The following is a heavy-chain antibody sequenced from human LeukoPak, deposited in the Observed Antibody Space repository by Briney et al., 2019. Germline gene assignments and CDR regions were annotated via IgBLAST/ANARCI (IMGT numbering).Heavy chain of an antibody. CDR2: IYYTGST. V-gene: IGHV4-39*07. CDR3: ARADYNTEYWFDP. Sequence: SETLSLTCTVSGGSISSSSYYWGWIRQPPGKGLEWIGNIYYTGSTYYNPSLKSRVTISVDTSKNQFSLKLSSVTAADTAVYYCARADYNTEYWFDPWGQGTLVTVSS. CDR1: GGSISSSSYY. D-gene: IGHD4-11*01. J-gene: IGHJ5*02.